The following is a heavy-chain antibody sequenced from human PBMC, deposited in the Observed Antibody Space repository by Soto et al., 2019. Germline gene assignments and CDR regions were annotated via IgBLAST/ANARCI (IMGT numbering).Heavy chain of an antibody. CDR3: AKDQGFLEWIPQGGLDV. Sequence: EVQLLESGGGLAQPGGSLRLSCEVSGFTCRKYVMTWVRQAPGKGLEWVSSLSSTGGSTYYADSVKGRFTVSRDNSKNTLFLQMNSLRAEDTSIYYCAKDQGFLEWIPQGGLDVWGPGTTVAVSS. J-gene: IGHJ6*02. CDR1: GFTCRKYV. D-gene: IGHD3-3*01. CDR2: LSSTGGST. V-gene: IGHV3-23*01.